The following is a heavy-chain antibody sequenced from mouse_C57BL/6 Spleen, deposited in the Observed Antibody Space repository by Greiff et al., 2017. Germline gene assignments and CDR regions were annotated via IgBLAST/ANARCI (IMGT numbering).Heavy chain of an antibody. D-gene: IGHD2-4*01. Sequence: VKLQESGAELVKPGASVKISCKASGYAFSSYWMNWVKQRPGKGLEWIGQIYPGDGDTNYNGKFKGKATLTADKSSSTAYMQLSSLASEDSAVYCCARSDDYAYFDYWGQGTTLTVSS. V-gene: IGHV1-80*01. J-gene: IGHJ2*01. CDR1: GYAFSSYW. CDR3: ARSDDYAYFDY. CDR2: IYPGDGDT.